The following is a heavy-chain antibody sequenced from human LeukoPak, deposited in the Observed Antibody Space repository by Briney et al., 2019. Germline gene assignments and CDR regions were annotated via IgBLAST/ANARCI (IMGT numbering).Heavy chain of an antibody. CDR3: ARLGDGSGWYLDYFDY. CDR1: GYSFTSYW. Sequence: GESLKISCKGSGYSFTSYWIGWVRQMPGKGLEWMGIIYPGDSDTRYSPSFQGQVTISADKSISTAYLQWSSLKASDTAMYYCARLGDGSGWYLDYFDYWGQGTLVTVSS. D-gene: IGHD6-19*01. V-gene: IGHV5-51*01. CDR2: IYPGDSDT. J-gene: IGHJ4*02.